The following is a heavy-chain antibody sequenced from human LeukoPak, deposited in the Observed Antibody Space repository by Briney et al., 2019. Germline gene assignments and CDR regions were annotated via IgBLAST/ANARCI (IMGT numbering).Heavy chain of an antibody. J-gene: IGHJ4*02. Sequence: ASVKVSCTASGYTFTSYAMHWVRQAPGQRLEWMGWINAGNGNTKYSQEFQGRVTITRDTSASTAYMELSSLRSEDMAVYYCARAVVATIMLDYWGQGTLVTVSS. CDR2: INAGNGNT. V-gene: IGHV1-3*03. CDR3: ARAVVATIMLDY. CDR1: GYTFTSYA. D-gene: IGHD5-12*01.